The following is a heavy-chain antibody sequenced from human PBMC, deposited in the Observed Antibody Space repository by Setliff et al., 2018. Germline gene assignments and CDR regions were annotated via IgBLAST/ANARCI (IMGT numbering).Heavy chain of an antibody. D-gene: IGHD3-22*01. CDR2: ISTSSSTI. CDR1: GFTFSSHG. CDR3: ARLALTGYDSSGYYCALDYYYYMDV. Sequence: PGGSLRLSCVASGFTFSSHGMTWVRLAPGKGLEWISYISTSSSTIYYADSVKGRFTISRDNANHTLYLQMNSLRADDTAVYYCARLALTGYDSSGYYCALDYYYYMDVWGKGTTVTVSS. J-gene: IGHJ6*03. V-gene: IGHV3-48*01.